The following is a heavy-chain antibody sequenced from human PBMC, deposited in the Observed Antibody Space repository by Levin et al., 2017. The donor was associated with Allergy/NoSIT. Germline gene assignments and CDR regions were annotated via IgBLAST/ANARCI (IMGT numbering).Heavy chain of an antibody. CDR1: GGSFSGYY. CDR3: ARGRGGYYYGSGTFSSYFDY. CDR2: ITQSGST. J-gene: IGHJ4*02. Sequence: SQTLSLTCGVYGGSFSGYYWSWLRQPPGKGLEWIGEITQSGSTTYNPSLKGRVSISLDTSKNQFSLNLSSVTAADRAIYYCARGRGGYYYGSGTFSSYFDYWGQGSLVTVSS. D-gene: IGHD3-10*01. V-gene: IGHV4-34*01.